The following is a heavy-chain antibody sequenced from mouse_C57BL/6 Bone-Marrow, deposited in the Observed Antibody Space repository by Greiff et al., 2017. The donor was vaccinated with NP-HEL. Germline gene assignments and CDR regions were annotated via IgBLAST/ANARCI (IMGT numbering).Heavy chain of an antibody. CDR1: GFTFSNYW. V-gene: IGHV6-3*01. J-gene: IGHJ2*01. D-gene: IGHD1-1*01. Sequence: DVKLQESGGGLVQPGGSMKLSCVASGFTFSNYWMNWVRQSPEKGLEWVAQIRLKSDNYATHYAESVKGRFTISRDDSKSSVYLQMNNLRAEDTGIYYCTTITTVVTHYFDYWGQGTTLTVSS. CDR2: IRLKSDNYAT. CDR3: TTITTVVTHYFDY.